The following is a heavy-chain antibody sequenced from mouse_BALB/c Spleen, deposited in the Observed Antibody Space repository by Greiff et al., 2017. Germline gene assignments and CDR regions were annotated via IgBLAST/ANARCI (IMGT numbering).Heavy chain of an antibody. D-gene: IGHD2-10*02. V-gene: IGHV3-2*02. CDR3: ARKGYGNYEMDY. J-gene: IGHJ4*01. Sequence: EVKLMESGPGLVKPSQSLSLTCTVTGYSITSDYAWNWIRQFPGNKLEWMGYISYSGSTSYNPSLKSRISITRDTSKNQFFLQLNSVTTEDTATYYCARKGYGNYEMDYWGQGTSVTVSS. CDR2: ISYSGST. CDR1: GYSITSDYA.